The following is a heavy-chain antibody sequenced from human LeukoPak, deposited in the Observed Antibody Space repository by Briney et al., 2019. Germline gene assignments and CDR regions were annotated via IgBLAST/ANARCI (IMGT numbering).Heavy chain of an antibody. Sequence: SETLSLTCTVSGPSISSSSYYWGWIRQPPGKGLEWIGSIYYSGSTFYNPSLKSRVTISVDTSKNQFSLKLSSVTAADTAVYYCASRRIAVAGTPFDYWGQGTLVTVSS. CDR2: IYYSGST. J-gene: IGHJ4*02. D-gene: IGHD6-19*01. CDR1: GPSISSSSYY. V-gene: IGHV4-39*01. CDR3: ASRRIAVAGTPFDY.